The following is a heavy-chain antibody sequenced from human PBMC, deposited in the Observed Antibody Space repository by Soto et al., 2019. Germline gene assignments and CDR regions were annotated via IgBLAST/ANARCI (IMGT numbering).Heavy chain of an antibody. Sequence: GGSLRLSCAASGFSFSDYQMTWIRQAPGRGPEWVSVISSTGTDTNYADSVRGRFIISRDNAKNTLYLQMNSLRDGDTAVYYCTRGGRGTSYYWQHWGQGTLVTVSS. CDR2: ISSTGTDT. CDR3: TRGGRGTSYYWQH. J-gene: IGHJ4*02. V-gene: IGHV3-11*06. CDR1: GFSFSDYQ. D-gene: IGHD1-26*01.